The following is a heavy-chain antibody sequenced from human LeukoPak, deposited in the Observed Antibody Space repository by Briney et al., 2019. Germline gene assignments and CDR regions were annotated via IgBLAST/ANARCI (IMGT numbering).Heavy chain of an antibody. J-gene: IGHJ4*02. CDR1: GFTFSNAW. D-gene: IGHD2-2*01. Sequence: GGSLRLSCAASGFTFSNAWMSWVRQAPGKGLEWVGRIKSKTDGGTTDYAAPVKGRFTISRDDSKNTVFLQMNSLKSEDTAVYYCSSLYCSSTSCTSYRSYWGQGILVTVSS. V-gene: IGHV3-15*01. CDR3: SSLYCSSTSCTSYRSY. CDR2: IKSKTDGGTT.